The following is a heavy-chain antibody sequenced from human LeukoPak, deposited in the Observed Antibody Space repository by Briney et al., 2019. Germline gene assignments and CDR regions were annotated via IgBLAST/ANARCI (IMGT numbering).Heavy chain of an antibody. CDR2: IYYSGST. D-gene: IGHD6-19*01. V-gene: IGHV4-59*01. CDR1: GGSISSYY. Sequence: PSETLSLTCTASGGSISSYYWSWIRQPPGKGLEWIGYIYYSGSTNYNPSLKSRVTISVDTSKNQFSLKLSSVTAADTAVYYCARCGSSGWYGVFDAFDIWGQGTMVTVSS. CDR3: ARCGSSGWYGVFDAFDI. J-gene: IGHJ3*02.